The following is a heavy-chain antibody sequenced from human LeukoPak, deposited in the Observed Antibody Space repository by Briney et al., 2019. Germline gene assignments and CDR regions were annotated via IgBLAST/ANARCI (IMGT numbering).Heavy chain of an antibody. CDR1: GFTFSRFG. CDR3: AKRGVEMATIYYMDV. V-gene: IGHV3-30*02. J-gene: IGHJ6*03. D-gene: IGHD5-24*01. Sequence: PGGSLRLSCAGSGFTFSRFGMHWVRQAPGKGLEWVAFIRYDGSNKYYADSVKDRFTISRDNSKNTLYLQMNSLRDEDTAVYYCAKRGVEMATIYYMDVWGKGTAVT. CDR2: IRYDGSNK.